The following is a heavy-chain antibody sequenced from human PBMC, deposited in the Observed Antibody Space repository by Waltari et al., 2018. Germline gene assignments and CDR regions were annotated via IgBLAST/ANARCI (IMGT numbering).Heavy chain of an antibody. CDR1: GGSIRSASYY. V-gene: IGHV4-39*01. Sequence: QLQLQESGPGLVKPSETLSLTCTVSGGSIRSASYYWGWIRQPPGKGLEWIGSFYQTGITYYNPSLRSRVTISIDTSRDQFSLKLRSVTAADTAVYYCVRKSYDGWGSLDYWGQGTLVTVSS. CDR3: VRKSYDGWGSLDY. CDR2: FYQTGIT. J-gene: IGHJ4*02. D-gene: IGHD3-3*01.